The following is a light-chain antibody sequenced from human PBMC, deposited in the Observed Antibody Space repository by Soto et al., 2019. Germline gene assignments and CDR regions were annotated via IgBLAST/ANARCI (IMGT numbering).Light chain of an antibody. V-gene: IGKV3-15*01. CDR3: QQYNNWPRT. CDR2: GAS. Sequence: EIVMTQSPATLSVSPGERPTLSCRASQSVSSNLAWYQQKPGQAPRLLIYGASTRATGIPARFSGSGSGTEFTLAVSSLQSEDFAVYYCQQYNNWPRTFGQGTKVEIE. J-gene: IGKJ1*01. CDR1: QSVSSN.